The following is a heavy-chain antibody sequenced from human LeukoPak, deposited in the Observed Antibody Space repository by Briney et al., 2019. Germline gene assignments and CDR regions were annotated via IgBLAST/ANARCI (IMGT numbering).Heavy chain of an antibody. CDR3: AKGIYSSGWSYFDY. V-gene: IGHV3-23*01. J-gene: IGHJ4*01. Sequence: GGSLRLSCAASGFNVSSHYMSWVRQAPGKGLEWVSTLSGSGITTYYADSVKGRFTISRDNSKNTLYLQMNSLRAEDTAVYYCAKGIYSSGWSYFDYWGHGTLVTVSS. CDR1: GFNVSSHY. D-gene: IGHD6-19*01. CDR2: LSGSGITT.